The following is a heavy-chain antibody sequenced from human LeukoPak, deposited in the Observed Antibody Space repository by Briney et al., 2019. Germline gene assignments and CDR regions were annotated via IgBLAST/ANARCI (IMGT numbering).Heavy chain of an antibody. Sequence: SETLSLTCTVSGGSISSYYWSWIRQPAGKGLEWIGRIYASGSSNYNPSLESRVTMAVDASENQFSLKLKSVTAADTAVYYCARDPGYYGSGTRGAFDIWGQGTMVSVSS. V-gene: IGHV4-4*07. J-gene: IGHJ3*02. CDR1: GGSISSYY. CDR3: ARDPGYYGSGTRGAFDI. D-gene: IGHD3-10*01. CDR2: IYASGSS.